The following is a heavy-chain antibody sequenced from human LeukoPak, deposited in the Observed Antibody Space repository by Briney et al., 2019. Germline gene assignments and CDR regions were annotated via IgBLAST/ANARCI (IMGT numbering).Heavy chain of an antibody. Sequence: SETLSLTCTVSGGSIGSHYWSWIRQPPGKGLEWIGYIYYSGSTNYNPSLKSRVTISVDTSKNQFSLKLSSVTAADTAVYYCARALGYYDSSGYYFDYWGQGTLVTVSS. J-gene: IGHJ4*02. V-gene: IGHV4-59*11. CDR3: ARALGYYDSSGYYFDY. CDR1: GGSIGSHY. D-gene: IGHD3-22*01. CDR2: IYYSGST.